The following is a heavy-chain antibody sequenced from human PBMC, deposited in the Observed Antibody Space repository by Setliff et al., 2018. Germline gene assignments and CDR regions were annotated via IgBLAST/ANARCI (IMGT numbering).Heavy chain of an antibody. Sequence: SETLSLTCAVSGYSISSGYYWGWIRQPPGKGLEWIGSIYHSGSTYYNPSLKSRVTMSVDTSKNQFSLKLSSVTAADTAVYYCARVGTGTPQTNNWFDPWGQGTLVTVSS. CDR2: IYHSGST. V-gene: IGHV4-38-2*01. D-gene: IGHD1-1*01. J-gene: IGHJ5*02. CDR3: ARVGTGTPQTNNWFDP. CDR1: GYSISSGYY.